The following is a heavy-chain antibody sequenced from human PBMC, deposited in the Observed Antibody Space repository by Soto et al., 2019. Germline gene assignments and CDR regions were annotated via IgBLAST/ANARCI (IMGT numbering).Heavy chain of an antibody. CDR1: GFTFSGSA. J-gene: IGHJ6*03. Sequence: EVQLVESGGGLVQPGGSLKLSCAASGFTFSGSAMHWVRQASGKGLEWVGRIRSKANSYSTAYAASVKGRFTISRDDSKNTAYLQMNSLKTEDTAVYYCTLGSDYYYYMDVWGKGTTVTVSS. D-gene: IGHD3-10*01. V-gene: IGHV3-73*01. CDR3: TLGSDYYYYMDV. CDR2: IRSKANSYST.